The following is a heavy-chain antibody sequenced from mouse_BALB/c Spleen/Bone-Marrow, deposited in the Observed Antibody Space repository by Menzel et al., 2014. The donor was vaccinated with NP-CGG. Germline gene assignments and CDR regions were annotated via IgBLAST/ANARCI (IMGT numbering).Heavy chain of an antibody. CDR1: GYTFSNYW. D-gene: IGHD3-1*01. CDR3: TTLARNKFDY. Sequence: EVKLVESGTVLARPGAAVKMSCKASGYTFSNYWMHWVKQRPGQGLEWIGTIYPGNSDTTYNQKFKGKVTLTAVTSTSTAYMELSSLTNEDSAVYYCTTLARNKFDYWGQGTTLTVSS. V-gene: IGHV1-5*01. CDR2: IYPGNSDT. J-gene: IGHJ2*01.